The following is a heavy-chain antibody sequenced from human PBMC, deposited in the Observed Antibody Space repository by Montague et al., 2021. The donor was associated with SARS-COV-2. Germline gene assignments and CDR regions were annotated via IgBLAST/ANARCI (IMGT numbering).Heavy chain of an antibody. J-gene: IGHJ4*02. CDR1: GASTSNHTYS. CDR3: VREGGSVNLVH. Sequence: TLSLTCTVSGASTSNHTYSWGWLRQPAGKELEWIGRIFTSGSTNYNLSLKSRVSISADTSKNQFSLSLNSVTAADTAVYYCVREGGSVNLVHWGQGILVTVSS. V-gene: IGHV4-61*02. D-gene: IGHD1-26*01. CDR2: IFTSGST.